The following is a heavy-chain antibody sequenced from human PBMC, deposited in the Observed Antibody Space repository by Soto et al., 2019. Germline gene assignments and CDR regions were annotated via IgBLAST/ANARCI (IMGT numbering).Heavy chain of an antibody. CDR3: ARDWGIPYCSSTSCYAGYFDY. CDR2: ISAYNGNT. J-gene: IGHJ4*02. D-gene: IGHD2-2*01. V-gene: IGHV1-18*01. CDR1: RYTFTSYG. Sequence: AEVSCKSSRYTFTSYGSSCVRQAPGQGLEWMGWISAYNGNTNYAQKLQGRVTMTTDTSTSTAYMELRSLRSDDTAVYYCARDWGIPYCSSTSCYAGYFDYWGQGTLVTVSS.